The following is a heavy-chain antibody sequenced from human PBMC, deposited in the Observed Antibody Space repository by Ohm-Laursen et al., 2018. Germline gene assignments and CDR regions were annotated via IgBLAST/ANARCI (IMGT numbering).Heavy chain of an antibody. Sequence: SLRLSCTASGFSFSTYAMTWVRQAPGKRLEWVSYISSSSSTIYYADSVKGRFTISRDNAKNTLYLQMNSLRAEDTAVYYCAKAPTMGPYYFDYWGQGTLVTVSS. J-gene: IGHJ4*02. CDR1: GFSFSTYA. V-gene: IGHV3-48*01. CDR2: ISSSSSTI. D-gene: IGHD5-12*01. CDR3: AKAPTMGPYYFDY.